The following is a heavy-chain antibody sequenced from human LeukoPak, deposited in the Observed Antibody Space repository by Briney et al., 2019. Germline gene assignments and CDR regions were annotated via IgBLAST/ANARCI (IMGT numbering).Heavy chain of an antibody. Sequence: SETLSLTCTVSGGSISSYYWSWIRQPPGKGLEWIGYIYTSGSTNYKPSLKSRVTISVDTSKNQFSLKLSSVTAADTAVYYCARLLPPGGSYSYYYYYMDVWGKGTTVTVSS. J-gene: IGHJ6*03. CDR3: ARLLPPGGSYSYYYYYMDV. CDR1: GGSISSYY. V-gene: IGHV4-4*09. CDR2: IYTSGST. D-gene: IGHD1-26*01.